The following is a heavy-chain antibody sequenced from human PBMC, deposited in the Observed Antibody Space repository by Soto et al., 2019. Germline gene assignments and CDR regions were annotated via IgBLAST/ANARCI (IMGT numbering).Heavy chain of an antibody. J-gene: IGHJ4*02. D-gene: IGHD3-10*01. CDR2: ISALNGDT. Sequence: QAQLVQSGAEVKKPGASVQVSCTATGENFIDYGISWVRQAPGQGLEGMGWISALNGDTTSAQKLQGRGTLTTDTTTNPACMALRSLKSVDTAVYFCASDGPATVRGAVPFDYWCQGTLVTVSS. CDR3: ASDGPATVRGAVPFDY. CDR1: GENFIDYG. V-gene: IGHV1-18*01.